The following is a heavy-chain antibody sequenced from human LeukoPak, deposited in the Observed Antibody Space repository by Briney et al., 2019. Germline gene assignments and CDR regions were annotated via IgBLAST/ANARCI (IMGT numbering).Heavy chain of an antibody. CDR2: ISSSSSYI. Sequence: GGSLRLSCAASGFTFSSYSMNWVRQAPGKGLEWVSSISSSSSYIYYADSVKGRFTISRENAKNSLYLQMNSLRAEDTAVYYCARDTSSWYLGGDYYFDYWGQGTLVTVSS. CDR1: GFTFSSYS. D-gene: IGHD6-13*01. J-gene: IGHJ4*02. V-gene: IGHV3-21*01. CDR3: ARDTSSWYLGGDYYFDY.